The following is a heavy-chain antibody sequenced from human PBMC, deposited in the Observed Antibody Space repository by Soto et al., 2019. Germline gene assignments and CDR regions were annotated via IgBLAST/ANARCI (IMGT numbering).Heavy chain of an antibody. V-gene: IGHV4-31*03. CDR1: GGSISSGGYY. CDR2: IYYSGST. J-gene: IGHJ4*02. Sequence: QVQLQESGPGLVKPSQTLSLTCTVSGGSISSGGYYWSWIRQHPGKGLEWIGYIYYSGSTYYNPSLKSRVTISVATAKNQFSLKLSSVTAADTAVYYCARGRSSTSPYPIGYWGQGTLVTVSS. CDR3: ARGRSSTSPYPIGY. D-gene: IGHD2-2*01.